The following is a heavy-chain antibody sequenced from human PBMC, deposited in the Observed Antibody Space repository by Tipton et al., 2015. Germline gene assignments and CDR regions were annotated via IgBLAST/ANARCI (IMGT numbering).Heavy chain of an antibody. J-gene: IGHJ2*01. V-gene: IGHV4-61*02. CDR1: GVSISSRGYY. CDR3: ARDRYYHSRGMDYWYFDL. D-gene: IGHD3-22*01. CDR2: IYTGGRT. Sequence: TLSLTCSVSGVSISSRGYYWSWIRQPAGKGLEWIGRIYTGGRTNYNPSLKSRVTMSVDTSKNQFSLKLSSVTAADTAVYYCARDRYYHSRGMDYWYFDLWGRGTLVTVSS.